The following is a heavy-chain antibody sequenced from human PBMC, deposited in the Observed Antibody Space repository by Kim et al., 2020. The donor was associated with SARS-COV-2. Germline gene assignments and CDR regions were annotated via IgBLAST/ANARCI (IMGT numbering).Heavy chain of an antibody. J-gene: IGHJ4*02. CDR3: AWGSGWAFDY. V-gene: IGHV1-3*04. CDR2: ISIGNDNT. Sequence: ASVKVSCKASGYTFINYVMHWVRQAPGQRPEWMGLISIGNDNTKFSQKFQGRVTITRDTSASTAYMELTSLRSEDTAIYYCAWGSGWAFDYWGQGTLVTVAS. D-gene: IGHD6-19*01. CDR1: GYTFINYV.